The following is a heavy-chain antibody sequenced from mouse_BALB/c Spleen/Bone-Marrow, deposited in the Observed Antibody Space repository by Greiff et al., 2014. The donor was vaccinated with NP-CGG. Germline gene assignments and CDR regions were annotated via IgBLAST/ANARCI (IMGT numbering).Heavy chain of an antibody. J-gene: IGHJ4*01. V-gene: IGHV5-6-3*01. CDR3: ARIWAYYAMDY. D-gene: IGHD4-1*01. CDR1: GFTFSSYG. Sequence: EVKLMESGGGLVQPGGSPKLSCAASGFTFSSYGMSWVRQTPDKRLELVATINSNGGSTYYPDSVKGRFTISRDNAKNTLYLQMSSLKSEDTAMYYCARIWAYYAMDYWGQGTSVTVSS. CDR2: INSNGGST.